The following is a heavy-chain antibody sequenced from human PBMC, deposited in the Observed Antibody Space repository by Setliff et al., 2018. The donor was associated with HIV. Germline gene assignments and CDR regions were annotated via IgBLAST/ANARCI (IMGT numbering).Heavy chain of an antibody. CDR3: ARDGHLYGQPFDY. J-gene: IGHJ4*02. D-gene: IGHD3-10*01. V-gene: IGHV3-23*01. CDR2: IGAVGGPT. CDR1: GFTFSDNG. Sequence: GGSLRLSCVASGFTFSDNGMVWVRQAPGKGLEWVSTIGAVGGPTHYAESVKGRFTISKDNSKNTLYLQMSSLRDEDTAVYYCARDGHLYGQPFDYWGQGALVTVSS.